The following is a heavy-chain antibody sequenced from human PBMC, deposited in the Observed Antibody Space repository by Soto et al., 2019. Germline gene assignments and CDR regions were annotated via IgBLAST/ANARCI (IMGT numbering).Heavy chain of an antibody. Sequence: EVQLVESGGGLVRPGGSLRLSCAASGFTFNNADMNWVRQAPGKGLEWVCRIKSKTDGGTTDYAAPVKGRFTISSDDSGTTLYLQMNSLETEETAVYFCTTSQLSRYWYPGWDFASWGQGTLVTGSS. CDR1: GFTFNNAD. CDR3: TTSQLSRYWYPGWDFAS. J-gene: IGHJ4*02. D-gene: IGHD6-13*01. V-gene: IGHV3-15*07. CDR2: IKSKTDGGTT.